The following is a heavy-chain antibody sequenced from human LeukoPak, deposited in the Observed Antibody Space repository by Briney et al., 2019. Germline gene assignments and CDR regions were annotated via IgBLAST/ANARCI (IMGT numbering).Heavy chain of an antibody. J-gene: IGHJ6*04. D-gene: IGHD3-10*02. CDR3: AELGITMIGGV. V-gene: IGHV3-74*01. Sequence: GGSLRLSCAASGFTFSSYWMHWVRQAPGKGLVWVSRINSDGSSTNSADSVKGRFTISRDYAKNTLYLQMNSLRAEDTAVYYCAELGITMIGGVWGKGTTVTISS. CDR1: GFTFSSYW. CDR2: INSDGSST.